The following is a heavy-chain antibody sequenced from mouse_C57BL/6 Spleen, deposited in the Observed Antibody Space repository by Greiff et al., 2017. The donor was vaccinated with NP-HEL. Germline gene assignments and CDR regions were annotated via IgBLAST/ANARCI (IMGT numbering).Heavy chain of an antibody. CDR3: ARSPITTRYFDV. CDR1: GFTFTDYY. Sequence: DVHLVESGGGLVQPGGSLSLSCAASGFTFTDYYMSWVRQPPGKALEWLGFIRNKANGYTTEYSASVKGRFTISRDNSQSILYLQMNALRAEDSATYYCARSPITTRYFDVWGTGTTVTVSS. J-gene: IGHJ1*03. CDR2: IRNKANGYTT. D-gene: IGHD1-1*01. V-gene: IGHV7-3*01.